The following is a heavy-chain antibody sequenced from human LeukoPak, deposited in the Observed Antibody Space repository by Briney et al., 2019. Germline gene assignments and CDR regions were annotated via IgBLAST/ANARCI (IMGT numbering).Heavy chain of an antibody. CDR3: AKDDAWGMINDS. D-gene: IGHD2-8*01. CDR2: MSGSGGST. CDR1: GFTFSSDA. Sequence: GGSLRLSCAASGFTFSSDAMSWVRQAPGEGREWVSAMSGSGGSTYYADSVKGRFTISRDNSKNTLYLQMNSLRAEDTAVYYCAKDDAWGMINDSWGRGALVTVSS. V-gene: IGHV3-23*01. J-gene: IGHJ4*02.